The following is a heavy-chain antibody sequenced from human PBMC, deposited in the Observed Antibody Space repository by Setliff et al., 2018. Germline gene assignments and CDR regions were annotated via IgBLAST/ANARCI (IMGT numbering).Heavy chain of an antibody. CDR3: ARVYSGYDPNHYFDY. CDR1: GFRFSIYA. CDR2: ILGSGDST. Sequence: PGGSLRLSCAASGFRFSIYAMSWVRQAPGKGLEWVSSILGSGDSTYYADSVKGRFTISRDNSKNTLYLQMDSLRAEDTAVYYCARVYSGYDPNHYFDYWGQGTLVTVSS. V-gene: IGHV3-23*01. J-gene: IGHJ4*02. D-gene: IGHD5-12*01.